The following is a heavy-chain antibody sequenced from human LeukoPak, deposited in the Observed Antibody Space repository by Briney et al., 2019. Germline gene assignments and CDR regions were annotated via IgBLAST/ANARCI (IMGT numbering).Heavy chain of an antibody. CDR1: GGSISSSNW. CDR3: AREEALGSGSFDY. Sequence: SETLSLTCAVSGGSISSSNWWSWVRQPPGKGLEWIGEIYHSGSTNYNPSLKSRVTISVDKSKNQFSLKLSSVTAADTAVYYCAREEALGSGSFDYWGQGTLVTVSS. J-gene: IGHJ4*02. CDR2: IYHSGST. V-gene: IGHV4-4*02. D-gene: IGHD1-26*01.